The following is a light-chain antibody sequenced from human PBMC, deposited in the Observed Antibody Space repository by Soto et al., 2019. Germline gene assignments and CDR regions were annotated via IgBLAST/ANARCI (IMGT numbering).Light chain of an antibody. CDR1: QSISDT. Sequence: EIVLTQSPGTLSLSPGEIATLSCSASQSISDTLAWYQQKPGQAPRLLIHGASTRATGFPARFSGSGSGTDFTLTISSLQSEDFAVYYCQQYNNWPWTFGQGIKVDIK. J-gene: IGKJ1*01. CDR2: GAS. CDR3: QQYNNWPWT. V-gene: IGKV3-15*01.